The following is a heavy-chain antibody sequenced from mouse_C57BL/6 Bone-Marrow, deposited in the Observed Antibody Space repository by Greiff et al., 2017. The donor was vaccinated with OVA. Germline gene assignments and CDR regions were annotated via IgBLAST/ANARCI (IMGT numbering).Heavy chain of an antibody. CDR2: IDPEDGET. V-gene: IGHV14-2*01. CDR3: ARDDLYYAMDY. J-gene: IGHJ4*01. D-gene: IGHD2-3*01. Sequence: VQLQQSGAELVKPGASVKLSCTASGFNIKDYYMHWVKQRPEPGLEWIGRIDPEDGETKYAPKFKGKATITADTSSNTAYLQLSSLTSEDTAVYYCARDDLYYAMDYWGQGTPVTVSS. CDR1: GFNIKDYY.